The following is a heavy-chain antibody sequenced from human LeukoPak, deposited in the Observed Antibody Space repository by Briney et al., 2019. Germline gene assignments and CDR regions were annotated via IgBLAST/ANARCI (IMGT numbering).Heavy chain of an antibody. CDR2: ISYDGNDK. D-gene: IGHD5-24*01. Sequence: GGSLRLSCAASGFTFSSYTMHWVRQAPGKRLGWVAVISYDGNDKNYADSVKGRFTISRDNSKNTVYLQMNSLRPEDTAVYYCARGRWQQLPGAFDFWGQGTLVTVSS. CDR1: GFTFSSYT. J-gene: IGHJ4*02. CDR3: ARGRWQQLPGAFDF. V-gene: IGHV3-30*04.